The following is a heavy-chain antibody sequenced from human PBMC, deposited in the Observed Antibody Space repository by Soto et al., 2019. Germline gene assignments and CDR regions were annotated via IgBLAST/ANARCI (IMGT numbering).Heavy chain of an antibody. CDR1: GFTFSSYA. V-gene: IGHV3-23*01. J-gene: IGHJ4*02. CDR3: AKRPYPVDTAMAFYYFDY. CDR2: ISGSGGST. D-gene: IGHD5-18*01. Sequence: SGGSLRLSCAASGFTFSSYAMSWVRQAPGKGLEWVSAISGSGGSTYYADSVKGRFTISRDNSKNTLYLQMNSLRAEDTAVYYCAKRPYPVDTAMAFYYFDYWGQGTLVTVSS.